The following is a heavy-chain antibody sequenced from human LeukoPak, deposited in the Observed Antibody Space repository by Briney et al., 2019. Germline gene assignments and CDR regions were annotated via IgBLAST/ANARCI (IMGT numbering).Heavy chain of an antibody. CDR3: ARQAPLLRPPTGFDY. CDR1: GGSISSYY. D-gene: IGHD4-11*01. V-gene: IGHV4-59*08. Sequence: NPSETLSLTCTVSGGSISSYYWSWIRQPPGKGLEWIGYIYYSGSTNYNPSLKSRVTISVDTSKNQFSLKLSSVTAADTAVYYCARQAPLLRPPTGFDYWGQGTLVTVSS. J-gene: IGHJ4*02. CDR2: IYYSGST.